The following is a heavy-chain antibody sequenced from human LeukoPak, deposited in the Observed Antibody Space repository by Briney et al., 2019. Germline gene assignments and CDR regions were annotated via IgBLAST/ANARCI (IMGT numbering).Heavy chain of an antibody. CDR3: ARVRYYDFWSGYRDAFDI. V-gene: IGHV3-30*04. Sequence: GGSLRLSCAASGFTFSSYAMHWVRQAPGKGLEWVAVISYDGSNKYYADSVKGRFTISRDNSKNMLYLQMNSLRAEDTAVYYCARVRYYDFWSGYRDAFDIWGQGTMVTVSS. D-gene: IGHD3-3*01. J-gene: IGHJ3*02. CDR1: GFTFSSYA. CDR2: ISYDGSNK.